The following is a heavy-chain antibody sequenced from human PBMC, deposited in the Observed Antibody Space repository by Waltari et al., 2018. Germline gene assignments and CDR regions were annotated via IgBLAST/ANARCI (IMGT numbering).Heavy chain of an antibody. V-gene: IGHV4-38-2*02. Sequence: QVQLQESGPGLVKPSETLSLTCTVSGYSISSGYYWGWIRQPPGKGLEWIGSIYHSGSTYYNPSLKSRVTISVDTSKNQFSLKLSSVTAADTAVYYCARVGQWLAYVDYWGQGTLVTVSS. J-gene: IGHJ4*02. CDR2: IYHSGST. CDR3: ARVGQWLAYVDY. CDR1: GYSISSGYY. D-gene: IGHD6-19*01.